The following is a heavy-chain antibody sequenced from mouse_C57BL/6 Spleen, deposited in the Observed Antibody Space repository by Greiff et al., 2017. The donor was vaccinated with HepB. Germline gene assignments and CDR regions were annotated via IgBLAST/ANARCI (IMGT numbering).Heavy chain of an antibody. Sequence: QVQLQQSGPELVKPGASVKLSCKASGYTFTSYWITWVKQRPGQGLEWIGDIYPGSGSTNYNEKFKSKATLTVDTSSSTAYMQLSSLTSEDSAVYYCARVDYDEGDCYAMDYWGQGTSVTVSS. D-gene: IGHD2-4*01. CDR2: IYPGSGST. V-gene: IGHV1-55*01. CDR3: ARVDYDEGDCYAMDY. J-gene: IGHJ4*01. CDR1: GYTFTSYW.